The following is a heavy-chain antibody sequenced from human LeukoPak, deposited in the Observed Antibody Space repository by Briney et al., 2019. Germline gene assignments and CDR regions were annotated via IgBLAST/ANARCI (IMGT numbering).Heavy chain of an antibody. CDR1: GFTFDDYA. CDR3: AKDLQPLGDSSGYYDY. J-gene: IGHJ4*02. Sequence: GRSLRLSCAASGFTFDDYAMHWVRQAPGKGLEWVSGISWNSGSIGYADSVKGRFTISRDNAKNSLYLQMNSLRAEDTALYYCAKDLQPLGDSSGYYDYWGQGTLVTVSS. V-gene: IGHV3-9*01. D-gene: IGHD3-22*01. CDR2: ISWNSGSI.